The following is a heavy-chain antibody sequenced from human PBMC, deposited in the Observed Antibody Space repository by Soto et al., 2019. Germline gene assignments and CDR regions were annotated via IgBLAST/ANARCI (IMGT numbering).Heavy chain of an antibody. CDR2: INPGNGNA. CDR1: GYTFTSYA. D-gene: IGHD6-19*01. CDR3: ARGELKAVGGQFDY. J-gene: IGHJ4*02. Sequence: ASLKLSCKSSGYTFTSYAMHWVRHAPGQRLEWMGWINPGNGNAKYSQKFQGRVTITRDTSASTAYMELRSLRSDDTAVYYCARGELKAVGGQFDYWGQGTLVTVSS. V-gene: IGHV1-3*01.